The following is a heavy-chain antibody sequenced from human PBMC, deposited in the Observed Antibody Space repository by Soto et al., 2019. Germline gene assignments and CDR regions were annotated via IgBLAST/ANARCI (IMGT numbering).Heavy chain of an antibody. D-gene: IGHD2-2*01. Sequence: GGCLRLSCAASGFTFSSFAVHWVRQAPGKGLEWVAVISSDGSNKYYADSVKGRFTIPRDNSKNTLYLQMNSLRREDTAVYYCARDFVATRGSVGPAAAQRSEGEEDYYYYAMDVWGQGTTVTVSS. J-gene: IGHJ6*02. CDR1: GFTFSSFA. CDR3: ARDFVATRGSVGPAAAQRSEGEEDYYYYAMDV. CDR2: ISSDGSNK. V-gene: IGHV3-30*04.